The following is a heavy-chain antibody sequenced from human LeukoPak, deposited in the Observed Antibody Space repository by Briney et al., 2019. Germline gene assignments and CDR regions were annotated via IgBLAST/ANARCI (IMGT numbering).Heavy chain of an antibody. D-gene: IGHD1-26*01. Sequence: TGGSLRLSCAASGFIFSDYYMSRIRQAPGKGLEWVSFITNSGSTSHYADSVKGRFTISRDNAKNSLYLQMNSLRAEDTAVYYCARGSRGPPPWGQGTLVTVSS. V-gene: IGHV3-11*01. CDR3: ARGSRGPPP. CDR2: ITNSGSTS. CDR1: GFIFSDYY. J-gene: IGHJ5*02.